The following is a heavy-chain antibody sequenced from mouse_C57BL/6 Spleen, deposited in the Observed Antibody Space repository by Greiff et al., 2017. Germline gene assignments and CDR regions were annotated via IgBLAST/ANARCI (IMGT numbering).Heavy chain of an antibody. Sequence: QVQLKQPGAELVKPGASVKLSCKASGYTFTSYWMQWVKQRPGPGLEWIGEIDPSDSYTNYNQKFKGKATVTVDTSSSTAYMQLSSLTSEDSAVYYCARGYYYGSFAYWGQGTLVTVSA. V-gene: IGHV1-50*01. J-gene: IGHJ3*01. CDR1: GYTFTSYW. D-gene: IGHD1-1*01. CDR2: IDPSDSYT. CDR3: ARGYYYGSFAY.